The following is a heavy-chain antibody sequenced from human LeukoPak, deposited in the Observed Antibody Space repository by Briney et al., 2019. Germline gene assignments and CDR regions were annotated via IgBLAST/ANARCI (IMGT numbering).Heavy chain of an antibody. Sequence: ASVKVSCKASGYTFTDYWMHWVRQAPGQGLEWMAWSHPNNGATHFAQKFQGRVSVTRDTSVSTAYMELTRLRSDDTAVYYCARELFAVAAATPNLFDPWGQGTLVTVSS. V-gene: IGHV1-2*02. CDR1: GYTFTDYW. D-gene: IGHD2-15*01. CDR3: ARELFAVAAATPNLFDP. J-gene: IGHJ5*02. CDR2: SHPNNGAT.